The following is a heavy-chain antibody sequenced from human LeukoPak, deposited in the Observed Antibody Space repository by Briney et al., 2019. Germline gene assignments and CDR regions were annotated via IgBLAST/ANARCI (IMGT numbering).Heavy chain of an antibody. V-gene: IGHV3-23*01. CDR2: ISGSGGST. CDR1: GFTFSDYY. D-gene: IGHD6-13*01. Sequence: PGGSLRLSCAASGFTFSDYYMSWVRQAPGKGLEWVSAISGSGGSTYYADSVKGRFTISRDNSKNTLYLQMNSLRAEDTAVYYCARAAAGPATYYYYYGMDVWGQGTTVTVSS. J-gene: IGHJ6*02. CDR3: ARAAAGPATYYYYYGMDV.